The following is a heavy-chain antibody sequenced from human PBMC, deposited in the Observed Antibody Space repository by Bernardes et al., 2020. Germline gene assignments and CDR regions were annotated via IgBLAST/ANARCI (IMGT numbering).Heavy chain of an antibody. V-gene: IGHV3-23*01. D-gene: IGHD2-21*02. CDR2: LNSAGTA. J-gene: IGHJ3*01. CDR3: ASVVSGPHVGADAFAV. CDR1: GFTFSNYA. Sequence: GSLRLSCAASGFTFSNYAMSWFRQTPGKGLEWISALNSAGTAYYADSVRGRFTAARDNSKNTLYLQMSSLRSEDTAVYYCASVVSGPHVGADAFAVWGRGTTVTVSS.